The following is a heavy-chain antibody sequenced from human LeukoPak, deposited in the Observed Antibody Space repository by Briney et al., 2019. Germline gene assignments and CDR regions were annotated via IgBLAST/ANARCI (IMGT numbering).Heavy chain of an antibody. Sequence: ASVKVSCKASGYTFTSYYMHWVRQAPGQGLEWMGIINPSGGSTSYAQKFQGRVTMTRDMSTSTVYMELSSLRSEDTAVYYCSLRRGADESFDYWGQGTLVTVSS. J-gene: IGHJ4*02. CDR1: GYTFTSYY. CDR3: SLRRGADESFDY. V-gene: IGHV1-46*03. D-gene: IGHD1-14*01. CDR2: INPSGGST.